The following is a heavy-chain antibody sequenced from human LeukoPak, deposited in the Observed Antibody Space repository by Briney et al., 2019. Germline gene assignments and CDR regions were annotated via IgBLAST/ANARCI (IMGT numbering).Heavy chain of an antibody. V-gene: IGHV3-21*01. CDR2: ISSSSSYI. J-gene: IGHJ2*01. CDR3: ARDWASGSYPTRWYFDL. D-gene: IGHD1-26*01. Sequence: AGGSLRLSCAASGFTFSSYSMNWVRQAPGKGLEWVSSISSSSSYIYYADSVKGRFTISRDNAKNSPYLQMNSLRAEDTAVYYCARDWASGSYPTRWYFDLWGRGTLVTVSS. CDR1: GFTFSSYS.